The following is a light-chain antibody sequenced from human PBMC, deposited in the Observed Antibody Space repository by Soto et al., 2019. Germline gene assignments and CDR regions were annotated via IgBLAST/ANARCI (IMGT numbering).Light chain of an antibody. Sequence: ETVLTHSPAILSLSPWEIATLFCRASQSISRYLAWYQQKPGRAPRLLIYDASNRATGTLARFSGSGSGTDFTLTISSLEPEDFAVYYCQQRSNWPPITFGQGTRLEIK. CDR2: DAS. CDR3: QQRSNWPPIT. CDR1: QSISRY. J-gene: IGKJ5*01. V-gene: IGKV3-11*01.